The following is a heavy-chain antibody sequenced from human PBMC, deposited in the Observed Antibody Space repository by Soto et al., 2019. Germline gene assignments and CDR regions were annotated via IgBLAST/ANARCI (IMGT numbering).Heavy chain of an antibody. J-gene: IGHJ4*02. CDR3: ASSSIAAAGPFDY. CDR2: ISYHNGKT. V-gene: IGHV1-18*01. CDR1: GSTITAYG. D-gene: IGHD6-13*01. Sequence: QVQLVQSGDEVKQPGASVKVSCKASGSTITAYGISWVRQAPGQGLEWIAWISYHNGKTYYAQNIQGRVTMTTDTSTSTAYMERRSLRSDDTAVYYCASSSIAAAGPFDYWGQGDLVTVSS.